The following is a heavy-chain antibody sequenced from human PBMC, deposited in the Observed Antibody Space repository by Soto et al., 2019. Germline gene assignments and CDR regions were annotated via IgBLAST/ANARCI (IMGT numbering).Heavy chain of an antibody. V-gene: IGHV4-31*03. Sequence: QVQLQESGPGLVKPSQTLSLTCTVSGGSISSGDNYWSWIRQHPGKGLEWIGYIYYSGSTYYNPSLRRRGTISVDTSKNQFSLKLSSVTAADSAVYYCARVRAGAPYYYDSTGFDHWGQGSLSPSPQ. CDR2: IYYSGST. CDR3: ARVRAGAPYYYDSTGFDH. D-gene: IGHD3-22*01. CDR1: GGSISSGDNY. J-gene: IGHJ4*02.